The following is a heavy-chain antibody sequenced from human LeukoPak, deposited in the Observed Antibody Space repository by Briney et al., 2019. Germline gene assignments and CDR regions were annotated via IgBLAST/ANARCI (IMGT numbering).Heavy chain of an antibody. CDR2: IKQDGSEK. V-gene: IGHV3-7*01. CDR1: GFTFSSYW. Sequence: GGSLRLSCAASGFTFSSYWMSWVRQAPGKGLEWVASIKQDGSEKYYVDSVKGRFTISRDNAKNSLYLQMNSLRAEDTAVYYCAAIGYSYGYSYYYYGMDVWGQGTTVTVSS. CDR3: AAIGYSYGYSYYYYGMDV. D-gene: IGHD5-18*01. J-gene: IGHJ6*02.